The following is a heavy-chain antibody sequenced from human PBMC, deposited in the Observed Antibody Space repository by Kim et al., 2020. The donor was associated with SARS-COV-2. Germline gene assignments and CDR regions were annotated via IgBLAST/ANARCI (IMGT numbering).Heavy chain of an antibody. J-gene: IGHJ5*02. D-gene: IGHD2-15*01. CDR3: AREGSGGT. V-gene: IGHV1-69*01. CDR2: FGTA. Sequence: FGTANYAQKFQGRGTITADESTSTAYMELSSLRSEDTAMYYCAREGSGGTWGQGTLVTVSS.